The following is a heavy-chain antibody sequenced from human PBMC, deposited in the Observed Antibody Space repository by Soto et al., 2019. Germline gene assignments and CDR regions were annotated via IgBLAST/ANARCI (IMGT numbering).Heavy chain of an antibody. V-gene: IGHV2-5*01. CDR3: VHSFFWSGYPPYYFDY. D-gene: IGHD3-3*01. CDR1: GFSLSTSGVG. Sequence: QITLKESGPTLVKPTQTLTLTCTFSGFSLSTSGVGVGWIRQPPGKALEWLALIYWNDDKRYSPSLKSRLTITKDTSKNQVVLTMTNIDPVDTATYYCVHSFFWSGYPPYYFDYWGQGTLVTVSS. J-gene: IGHJ4*02. CDR2: IYWNDDK.